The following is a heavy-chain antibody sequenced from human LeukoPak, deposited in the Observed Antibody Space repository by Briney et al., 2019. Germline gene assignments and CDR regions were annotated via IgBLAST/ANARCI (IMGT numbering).Heavy chain of an antibody. D-gene: IGHD3-10*01. CDR3: ARTRKTYYYGSGSYPYWSDP. CDR1: GFTVSSNY. CDR2: IYSGGST. J-gene: IGHJ5*02. Sequence: GGSLRLSCAASGFTVSSNYMSWVRQAPGKGLEWVSVIYSGGSTYYADSVKGRFTISRRNSKNTLYLQMNSLRADDTAVYYCARTRKTYYYGSGSYPYWSDPWGQGTLVTVSS. V-gene: IGHV3-53*04.